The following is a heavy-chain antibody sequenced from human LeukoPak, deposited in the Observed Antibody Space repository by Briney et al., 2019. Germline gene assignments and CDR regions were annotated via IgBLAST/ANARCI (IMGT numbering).Heavy chain of an antibody. J-gene: IGHJ4*02. Sequence: GGSLRLSCAASGFTFSSYAMHWVRQAPGKGLEYVSGISSNGGSTYYAGSVKGRFTISRDNSKNTVNLQMGSLRIEDTAVYHCARMTLYGSGTVDWGQGILVTVSS. V-gene: IGHV3-64*02. CDR2: ISSNGGST. CDR1: GFTFSSYA. D-gene: IGHD3-10*01. CDR3: ARMTLYGSGTVD.